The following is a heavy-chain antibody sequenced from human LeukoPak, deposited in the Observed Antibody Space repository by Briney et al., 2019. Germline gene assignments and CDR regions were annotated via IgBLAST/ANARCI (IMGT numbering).Heavy chain of an antibody. V-gene: IGHV4-34*01. Sequence: SETLSLTCAVYGGSFSGYYWSWVRQSPGKGLEWIAEIHYSGSASYNPSLKSRVTISGAPSKNQVSLRVTSVTAADTAEYYCARGILSGYYFDSWGQGSLVTVSS. D-gene: IGHD2-15*01. J-gene: IGHJ4*02. CDR1: GGSFSGYY. CDR3: ARGILSGYYFDS. CDR2: IHYSGSA.